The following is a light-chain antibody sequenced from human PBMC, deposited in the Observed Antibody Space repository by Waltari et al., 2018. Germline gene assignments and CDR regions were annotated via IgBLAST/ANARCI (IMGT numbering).Light chain of an antibody. J-gene: IGKJ2*02. V-gene: IGKV1-13*02. CDR2: DAS. CDR1: QDIASA. Sequence: AIQLTQSPSSLSASVGHRITITCRASQDIASALAWYVQKPGKAPQLLIYDASTLESGVPSRFRGSGSGTDFTLSISGLQPEDFATYYCQQSYITPRTFGQGTKVEIK. CDR3: QQSYITPRT.